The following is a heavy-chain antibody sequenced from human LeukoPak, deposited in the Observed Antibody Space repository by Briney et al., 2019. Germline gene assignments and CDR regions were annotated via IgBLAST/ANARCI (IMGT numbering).Heavy chain of an antibody. V-gene: IGHV4-4*02. Sequence: SGTLSLTCGVSGGSISNTNWWTWVRQPPGNQLEGCGEVNLPGSTNYNPSFKSRVAISVDKSENHIYLKLTSVTAADTAVYYCAREGGPYRPLDYSGQGTLVTVAS. J-gene: IGHJ4*02. CDR2: VNLPGST. CDR1: GGSISNTNW. CDR3: AREGGPYRPLDY.